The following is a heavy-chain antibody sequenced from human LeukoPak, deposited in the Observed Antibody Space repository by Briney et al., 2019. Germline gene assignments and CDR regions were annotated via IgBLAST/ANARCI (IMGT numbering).Heavy chain of an antibody. CDR2: IYAGDSDT. Sequence: GGSLKISCEGSGYTFVNYWIGWVRQMPGKGLEWMGIIYAGDSDTRYSPSFQGPVTISVDKSVNTAYLQFTRLKASDTAIYYCARAIDYDPFDLWGQGTLVTVSS. CDR1: GYTFVNYW. D-gene: IGHD3-22*01. V-gene: IGHV5-51*01. J-gene: IGHJ4*02. CDR3: ARAIDYDPFDL.